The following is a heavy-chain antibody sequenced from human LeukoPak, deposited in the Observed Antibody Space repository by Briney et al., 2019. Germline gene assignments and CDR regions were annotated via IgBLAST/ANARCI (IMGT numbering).Heavy chain of an antibody. D-gene: IGHD6-19*01. CDR2: ISSSSSYI. J-gene: IGHJ3*02. V-gene: IGHV3-21*01. CDR1: GFTFSSYS. Sequence: GGSLRLSCAASGFTFSSYSMNWVRQAPGKGLEWVSSISSSSSYIYYADSVKGRFTISRDNAKNSLYLQMNSLRAEDTAVYYCARAPYSSGWQSSDAFDIWGQGTMVTVSS. CDR3: ARAPYSSGWQSSDAFDI.